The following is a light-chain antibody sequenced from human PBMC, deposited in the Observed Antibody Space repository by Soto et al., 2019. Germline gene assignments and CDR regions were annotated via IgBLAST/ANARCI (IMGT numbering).Light chain of an antibody. CDR1: QSISSNY. CDR2: GAS. CDR3: LQYGSSVWT. Sequence: EIVLTQSPGTLSLSPGERASLSCRASQSISSNYLAWFQQIPGQAPRLLIYGASSRATGIPDRFSGSGSGTDFTLTIPRLEPEDFAVYYCLQYGSSVWTFGQGTKVDI. J-gene: IGKJ1*01. V-gene: IGKV3-20*01.